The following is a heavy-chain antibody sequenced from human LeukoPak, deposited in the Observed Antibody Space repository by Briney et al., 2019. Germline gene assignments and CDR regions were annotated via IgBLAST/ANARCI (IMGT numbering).Heavy chain of an antibody. J-gene: IGHJ3*02. Sequence: SVKVSCKASGGSFSSYAISWVRQAPGQGLEWMGRIIPILGIAKYAQKFQGRVTITADKTTRTAYMELSSLRSEDTAVYYCARERSENRGSLTYAYDIWGQGTMVTVSS. V-gene: IGHV1-69*04. CDR3: ARERSENRGSLTYAYDI. CDR1: GGSFSSYA. D-gene: IGHD7-27*01. CDR2: IIPILGIA.